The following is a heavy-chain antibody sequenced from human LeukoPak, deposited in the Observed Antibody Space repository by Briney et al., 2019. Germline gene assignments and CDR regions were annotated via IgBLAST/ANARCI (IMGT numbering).Heavy chain of an antibody. CDR2: TYYSGNT. Sequence: SETLSLTCTVPGGSMSSYYWSWIRQPPGKGLEWIGYTYYSGNTNYNPSLKSRVTISVDTSKNQFSLKVSSVTAADTAVYYCARVFHDSSGYPLDYWGQGTLVTVSS. J-gene: IGHJ4*02. CDR1: GGSMSSYY. D-gene: IGHD3-22*01. V-gene: IGHV4-59*01. CDR3: ARVFHDSSGYPLDY.